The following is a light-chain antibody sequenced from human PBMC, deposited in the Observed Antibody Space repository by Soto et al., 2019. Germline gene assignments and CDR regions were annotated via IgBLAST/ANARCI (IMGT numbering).Light chain of an antibody. V-gene: IGKV3-15*01. CDR3: KRYNT. CDR2: DGS. Sequence: EIEMTQSPATLSVSPGERATLSCRAGQSVTGNLAWYQHKPGQAPRLLLYDGSTRATGVPCRFSGRVSGTEFTLTISNLQSEDFAVYKGKRYNTFGQGTKLEIK. J-gene: IGKJ2*01. CDR1: QSVTGN.